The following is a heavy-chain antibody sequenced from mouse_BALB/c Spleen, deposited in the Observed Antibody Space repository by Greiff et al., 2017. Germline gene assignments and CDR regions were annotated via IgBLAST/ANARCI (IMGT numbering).Heavy chain of an antibody. CDR3: ARYYFDY. V-gene: IGHV14-1*02. Sequence: EVMLVESGAELVRPGALVKLSCKASGFNIKDYYMHWVKQRPEQGLEWIGWIDPENGNTIYDPKFQGKASITADTSSNTAYLQLSSLTSEDTAVYYCARYYFDYWGQGTTLTVSS. CDR2: IDPENGNT. J-gene: IGHJ2*01. CDR1: GFNIKDYY.